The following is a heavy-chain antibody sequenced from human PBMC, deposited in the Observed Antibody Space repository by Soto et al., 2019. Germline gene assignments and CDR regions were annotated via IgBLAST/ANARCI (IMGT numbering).Heavy chain of an antibody. J-gene: IGHJ6*03. V-gene: IGHV1-18*01. D-gene: IGHD3-16*02. CDR1: GYTFTNYG. CDR2: IGAYNGDT. Sequence: QVQLLQSGPEVKKPGASVKVSCKASGYTFTNYGITWVRQAPGQGLEWMGGIGAYNGDTHYTEKLQGRVTMTTDTSTSTAYMERRGLKSDDTAVYYCARVRQIVGYFYYYMDVWGKGTTVTVSS. CDR3: ARVRQIVGYFYYYMDV.